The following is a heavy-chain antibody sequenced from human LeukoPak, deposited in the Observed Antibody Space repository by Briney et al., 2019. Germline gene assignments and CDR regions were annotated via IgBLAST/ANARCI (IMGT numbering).Heavy chain of an antibody. J-gene: IGHJ4*02. Sequence: SVKVSFKASGATFSSYAISWVRQAPGQGLEWMGGIIPIFGTANYAQKFQGRVTITADESTSTAYMELSSLRSEDTAVYYCAREACSGGSCYPTWWGQGTLVTVYS. V-gene: IGHV1-69*13. CDR2: IIPIFGTA. D-gene: IGHD2-15*01. CDR3: AREACSGGSCYPTW. CDR1: GATFSSYA.